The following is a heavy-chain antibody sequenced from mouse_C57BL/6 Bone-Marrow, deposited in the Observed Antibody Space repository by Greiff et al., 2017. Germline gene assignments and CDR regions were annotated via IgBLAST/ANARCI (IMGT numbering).Heavy chain of an antibody. CDR3: ARGGIYYYGPEAY. CDR2: IYPGSGST. CDR1: GYTFTSYW. V-gene: IGHV1-55*01. Sequence: QVQLQQPGAELVKPGASVKMSCKASGYTFTSYWITWVKQRPGQGLEWIGDIYPGSGSTNYNEKFKSKATLTVDTSSSTAYMQLSSLTSEDSAVYYCARGGIYYYGPEAYWGQGTLVTVS. D-gene: IGHD1-1*01. J-gene: IGHJ3*01.